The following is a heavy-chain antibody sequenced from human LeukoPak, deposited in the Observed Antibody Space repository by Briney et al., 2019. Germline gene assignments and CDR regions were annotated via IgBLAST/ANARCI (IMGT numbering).Heavy chain of an antibody. V-gene: IGHV3-30*03. CDR3: ARRAGAYSHPYDY. CDR1: GFKFRSYG. J-gene: IGHJ4*02. CDR2: ISFDESNK. D-gene: IGHD4/OR15-4a*01. Sequence: GGSLRLSCAASGFKFRSYGMHWVRQAPGKGLEWVALISFDESNKYYLDSVKGRFTISRDNSKNTLYLQMNSLRAEDTAVYYCARRAGAYSHPYDYWGQGTLVTVSS.